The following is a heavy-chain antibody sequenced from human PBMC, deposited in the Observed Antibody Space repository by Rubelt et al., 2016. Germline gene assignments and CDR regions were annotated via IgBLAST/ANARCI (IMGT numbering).Heavy chain of an antibody. J-gene: IGHJ3*02. CDR1: GDTFSSYA. Sequence: QVQLVQSGAEVKKPGSSAKVSCKASGDTFSSYAISWVRQAPGQGLEWMGRIIPILGIANYAQKFQGRVTITADKSTSTAYMELSSLRSEDTAVYYCARDRLLDDSSGGDAFDIWGQGTMVTVSS. V-gene: IGHV1-69*04. CDR3: ARDRLLDDSSGGDAFDI. D-gene: IGHD3-22*01. CDR2: IIPILGIA.